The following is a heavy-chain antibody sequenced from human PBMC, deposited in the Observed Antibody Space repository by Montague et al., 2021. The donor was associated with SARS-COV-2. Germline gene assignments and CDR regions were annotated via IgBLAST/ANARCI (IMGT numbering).Heavy chain of an antibody. CDR3: ASPRGPSYYDILTGSAFDY. CDR2: ISYDGSNK. D-gene: IGHD3-9*01. CDR1: GFTFSSYA. V-gene: IGHV3-30-3*01. Sequence: SLRLSCAASGFTFSSYAMHWVRQAPGKGLEWVAVISYDGSNKYYADSVEGRFTISRDNSKNTLYLQMNSLRAEDTAVYYCASPRGPSYYDILTGSAFDYWGQGTLVTVSS. J-gene: IGHJ4*02.